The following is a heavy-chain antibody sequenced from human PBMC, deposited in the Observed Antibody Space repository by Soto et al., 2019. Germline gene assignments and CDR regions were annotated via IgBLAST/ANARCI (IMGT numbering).Heavy chain of an antibody. J-gene: IGHJ4*02. CDR1: GFTFSSYA. Sequence: PGGSLRLSCAASGFTFSSYAMSWVRQAPGRGLEWVSAISGSGGSTYYADSVKGRFTISRDNSKNTLYLQMNSLRAEDTAVYYCAKDRSSTFQRRGFDYWGQGTLVTVSS. CDR2: ISGSGGST. V-gene: IGHV3-23*01. CDR3: AKDRSSTFQRRGFDY. D-gene: IGHD3-10*01.